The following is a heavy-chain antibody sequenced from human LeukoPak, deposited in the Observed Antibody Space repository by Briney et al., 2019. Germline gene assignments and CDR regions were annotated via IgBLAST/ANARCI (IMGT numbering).Heavy chain of an antibody. D-gene: IGHD6-6*01. CDR3: ARGSSIAARPDNWFDP. J-gene: IGHJ5*02. CDR2: INPNSGGT. CDR1: GYTFTGYY. V-gene: IGHV1-2*02. Sequence: ASVKVSCKASGYTFTGYYMHWVRQAPGQGLEWMGWINPNSGGTNYAQKFQGRVTMTRDTSISTAYMELSRLRSDDTAVYYCARGSSIAARPDNWFDPWGQGTLVTVSS.